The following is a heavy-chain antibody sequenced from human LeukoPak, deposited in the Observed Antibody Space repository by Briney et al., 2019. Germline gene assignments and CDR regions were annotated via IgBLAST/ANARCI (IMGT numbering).Heavy chain of an antibody. CDR2: ISWNSGII. V-gene: IGHV3-9*03. CDR3: AKGRGYSNNQAIDY. J-gene: IGHJ4*02. D-gene: IGHD4-11*01. Sequence: GGSLRLSCATSGFTFDDYAMHWVRQGPGKGLEWVSGISWNSGIIAYANSVKGRFTISRGSAKKFVYLQMNSLTSEDMALYYCAKGRGYSNNQAIDYWGQGTLVTVSS. CDR1: GFTFDDYA.